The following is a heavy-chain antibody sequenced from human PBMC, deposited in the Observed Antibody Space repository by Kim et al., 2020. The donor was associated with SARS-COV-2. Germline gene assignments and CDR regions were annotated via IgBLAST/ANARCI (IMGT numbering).Heavy chain of an antibody. CDR2: NDGSTT. V-gene: IGHV3-74*01. CDR3: ARGPF. Sequence: NDGSTTLYADSVKGRFTISRDNSKNTLFLKMTSLRADDTGVYYCARGPFWGQGTLVTVSS. J-gene: IGHJ4*02.